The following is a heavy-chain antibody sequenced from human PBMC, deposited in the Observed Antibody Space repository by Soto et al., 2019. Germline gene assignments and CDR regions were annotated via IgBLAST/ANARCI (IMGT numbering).Heavy chain of an antibody. Sequence: GGSLRLSCSTSGFMFTKSAIHWVRQAPGKGLEHVSSSSVNGEKTYYADSVKGRFIISRDNSKNTVYLQMNSLRVDDTAVYYCVKDRGVNWGFYVMDVWGQGTMVTVSS. V-gene: IGHV3-64D*06. CDR1: GFMFTKSA. CDR3: VKDRGVNWGFYVMDV. D-gene: IGHD7-27*01. J-gene: IGHJ6*02. CDR2: SSVNGEKT.